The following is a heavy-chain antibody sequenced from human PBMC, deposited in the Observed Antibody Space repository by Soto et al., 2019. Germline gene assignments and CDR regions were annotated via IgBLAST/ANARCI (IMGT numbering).Heavy chain of an antibody. CDR3: ARDSGGSGDGMDV. D-gene: IGHD3-10*01. Sequence: QVQLVQSGAEVKKPGSSVKVSCTASGGTFSSYTITWVRQAPGHGLEWMGTIIPILGITNYAQKFQGRVRVSADKARSTAYMELGSLRSEDTAVYYCARDSGGSGDGMDVWGQGTTVTVSS. V-gene: IGHV1-69*08. CDR2: IIPILGIT. J-gene: IGHJ6*02. CDR1: GGTFSSYT.